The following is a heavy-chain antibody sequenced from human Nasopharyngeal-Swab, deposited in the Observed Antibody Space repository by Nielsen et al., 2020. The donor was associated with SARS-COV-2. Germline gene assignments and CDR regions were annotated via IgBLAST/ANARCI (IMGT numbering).Heavy chain of an antibody. D-gene: IGHD6-13*01. CDR2: IYYSGST. J-gene: IGHJ3*02. V-gene: IGHV4-59*13. CDR3: ARESPAAGTAFDI. Sequence: SETLSLTCTVSGGSISSYYWSWIRQPPGKGLEWIGYIYYSGSTNYNPSLKSRVTISVDTSKNQFSLKLSSVTAVDTAVYYCARESPAAGTAFDIWGQGTMVTVSS. CDR1: GGSISSYY.